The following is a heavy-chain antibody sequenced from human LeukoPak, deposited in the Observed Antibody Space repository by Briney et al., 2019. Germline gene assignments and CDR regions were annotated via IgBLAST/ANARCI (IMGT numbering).Heavy chain of an antibody. V-gene: IGHV1-2*02. Sequence: ASVKVSCKASGYTFTGYYMHWVRQAPGQGLEWMGWINPNSGGTNYAQKFQGRVTMTRDTSISTAYMELSRLRSDDTAVYYCARYGYYDSSGYYPLSYYYYYYYMDVWGKGTTVTVSS. J-gene: IGHJ6*03. D-gene: IGHD3-22*01. CDR2: INPNSGGT. CDR1: GYTFTGYY. CDR3: ARYGYYDSSGYYPLSYYYYYYYMDV.